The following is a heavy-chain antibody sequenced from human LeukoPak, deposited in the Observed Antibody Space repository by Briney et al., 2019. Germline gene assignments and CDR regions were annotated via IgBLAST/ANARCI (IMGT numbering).Heavy chain of an antibody. CDR1: GFTFSAYD. J-gene: IGHJ4*02. Sequence: GGSLRLSCAASGFTFSAYDMNWVRQAPGKGLKWLSYISSSSTTKYHADSVKGRFTISRDNAKNSLYLQMNSLRAEDTGVYYCARVHSYSGSKPFDYWGQGTLVTVSS. D-gene: IGHD1-26*01. V-gene: IGHV3-48*04. CDR2: ISSSSTTK. CDR3: ARVHSYSGSKPFDY.